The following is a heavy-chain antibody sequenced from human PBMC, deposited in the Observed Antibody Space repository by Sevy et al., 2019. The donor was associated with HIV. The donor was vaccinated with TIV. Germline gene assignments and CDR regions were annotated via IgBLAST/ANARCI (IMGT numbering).Heavy chain of an antibody. J-gene: IGHJ4*02. CDR3: AGEQITGSKPDYVDS. CDR1: GFTFSNYW. CDR2: INQVGSEK. Sequence: GGSLRLSCAASGFTFSNYWMSWVRQAPGKGLECVANINQVGSEKYYLDSVKGRFIVSRDNAKTSLYLQMNSLRAEDSTVYYCAGEQITGSKPDYVDSWGQGTLVTVSS. D-gene: IGHD1-7*01. V-gene: IGHV3-7*01.